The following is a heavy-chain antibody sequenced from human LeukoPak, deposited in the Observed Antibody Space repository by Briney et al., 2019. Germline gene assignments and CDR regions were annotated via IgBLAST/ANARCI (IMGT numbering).Heavy chain of an antibody. D-gene: IGHD1-26*01. CDR1: GFTFSSYG. CDR3: AKALRGAREVVDY. V-gene: IGHV3-30*18. CDR2: ISYDGSNK. Sequence: GGPLRLSCAASGFTFSSYGMHWVRQAPGKGLEWVAVISYDGSNKYYADSVKGRFTISGDNSKNTLYLQMNSLRAEDTAVYYCAKALRGAREVVDYWGQGTLVTVSS. J-gene: IGHJ4*02.